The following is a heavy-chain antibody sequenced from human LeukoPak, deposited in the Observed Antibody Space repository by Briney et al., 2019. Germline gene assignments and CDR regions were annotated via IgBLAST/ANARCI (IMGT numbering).Heavy chain of an antibody. D-gene: IGHD3-10*01. J-gene: IGHJ4*02. V-gene: IGHV5-51*01. CDR1: GYSFTNYR. CDR2: IYPGDSDT. Sequence: GESLQISCKGSGYSFTNYRIGWVRQMPGKGLEWMGIIYPGDSDTRYSPSFRGQVTVSADKSISTAYLQWSSLKASDTAMYYCARPMVRGKLGADYWGEGTLVSVSS. CDR3: ARPMVRGKLGADY.